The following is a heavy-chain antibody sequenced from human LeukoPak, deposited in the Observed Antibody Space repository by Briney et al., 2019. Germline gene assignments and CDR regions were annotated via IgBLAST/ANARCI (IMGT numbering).Heavy chain of an antibody. V-gene: IGHV4-34*01. CDR3: ARGYSWIQLWKWWLDP. CDR2: INHSGST. D-gene: IGHD5-18*01. J-gene: IGHJ5*02. Sequence: PSETLSLTCAVYGGSFSGYYWSWIRQPPGKGMEWIGEINHSGSTNYNPSLKSRVTISVDTSKNQFSLKLSSVTAADTAVYYCARGYSWIQLWKWWLDPWGQGTLVTVSS. CDR1: GGSFSGYY.